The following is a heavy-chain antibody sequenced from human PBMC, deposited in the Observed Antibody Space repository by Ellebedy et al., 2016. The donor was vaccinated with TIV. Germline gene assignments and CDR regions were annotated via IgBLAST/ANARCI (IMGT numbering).Heavy chain of an antibody. Sequence: MPSETLSLTCTVSGGSISSYYWSWIRQPPGKGLEWIGYIYYSGSTNYNPSLKSRVTISVDTSKNQFSLNVTSVTTADTAVYYCARGSGRPDYWGQGTLVTVSS. CDR3: ARGSGRPDY. CDR2: IYYSGST. V-gene: IGHV4-59*01. D-gene: IGHD3-10*01. J-gene: IGHJ4*02. CDR1: GGSISSYY.